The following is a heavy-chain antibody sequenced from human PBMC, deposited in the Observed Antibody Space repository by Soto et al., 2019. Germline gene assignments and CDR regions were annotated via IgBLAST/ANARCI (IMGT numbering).Heavy chain of an antibody. V-gene: IGHV3-23*01. CDR1: GFTFSDYA. D-gene: IGHD6-13*01. Sequence: PGGSLRLSCAASGFTFSDYAMSWVRQAPGMGLEWVSHFSGSGDSAYYADSVKGRFTISRDNSKNTLYLQMNSLSAEDTAVYYCAKGYSNSWYVPDYWGHGTLVTVSS. J-gene: IGHJ4*01. CDR2: FSGSGDSA. CDR3: AKGYSNSWYVPDY.